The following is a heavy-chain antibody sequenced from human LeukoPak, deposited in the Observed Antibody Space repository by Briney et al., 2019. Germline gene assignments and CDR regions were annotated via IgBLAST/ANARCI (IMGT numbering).Heavy chain of an antibody. CDR2: ITGSGGNT. Sequence: PGASLRLSCAASGFTFSNYAMSWVRQAPGKGLEWVPAITGSGGNTYYADSVKGRFTISRDNSKNTLYLQMNSLRDEDTAVYYCAKWGDFDVLTGYYVPDFWGQGTLVTVSS. V-gene: IGHV3-23*01. CDR3: AKWGDFDVLTGYYVPDF. J-gene: IGHJ4*02. D-gene: IGHD3-9*01. CDR1: GFTFSNYA.